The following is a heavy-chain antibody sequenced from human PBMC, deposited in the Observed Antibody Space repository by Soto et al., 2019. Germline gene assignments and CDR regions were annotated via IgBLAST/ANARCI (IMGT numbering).Heavy chain of an antibody. D-gene: IGHD1-26*01. Sequence: SETLSLTCTVSGGCITSSNWWSWVRQPPGKALEWIGEVYHSGTAKYNPSLKSRVTISVDTSKNQFSLKLSSVTAADTAVYYCATQEVGGSYVYTFDPWGQGTLVTVPQ. V-gene: IGHV4-4*02. CDR2: VYHSGTA. CDR3: ATQEVGGSYVYTFDP. J-gene: IGHJ5*02. CDR1: GGCITSSNW.